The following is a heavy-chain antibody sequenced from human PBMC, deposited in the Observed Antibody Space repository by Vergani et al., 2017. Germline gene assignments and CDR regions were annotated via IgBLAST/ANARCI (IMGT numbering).Heavy chain of an antibody. Sequence: QVQLQASGPGRVKPSQTLSLTFTMSGGSISAGYYFWSWIRQPAGKGLEWLGHISASGNASHSPSLTTRVSMSVDTSKNQFSLTVTSVTAADTAIYFCARRSGGYYSGGKVHPLRTAFDVWGHGTVVTVSS. V-gene: IGHV4-61*02. D-gene: IGHD2-15*01. CDR1: GGSISAGYYF. CDR2: ISASGNA. CDR3: ARRSGGYYSGGKVHPLRTAFDV. J-gene: IGHJ3*01.